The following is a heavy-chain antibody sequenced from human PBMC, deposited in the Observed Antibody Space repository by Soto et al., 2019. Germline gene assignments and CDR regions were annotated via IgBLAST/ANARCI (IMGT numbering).Heavy chain of an antibody. V-gene: IGHV3-30-3*01. D-gene: IGHD6-19*01. CDR3: AREAAVAV. J-gene: IGHJ4*02. Sequence: ESGGGVVQPGRSLRLSCAASGFTFSSYAMHWVRQAPGKGLEWVAVISYDGSNKYYADSVKGRFTISRDNSKNTLYLQMNSLRAEDTAVYYCAREAAVAVWGQGTLVTVSS. CDR1: GFTFSSYA. CDR2: ISYDGSNK.